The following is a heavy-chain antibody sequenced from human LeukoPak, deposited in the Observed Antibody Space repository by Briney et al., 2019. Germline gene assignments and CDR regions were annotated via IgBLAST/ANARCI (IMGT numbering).Heavy chain of an antibody. Sequence: GGSQRLSCAASGFTFSSYSMNWVRQAPGKGLEWVSSISSSSSYIYYADSVKGRFTTSRDNAKNSLYLQMNSLRSEDTAVYYCARGVPTGIDYFDYWGQGTLVTVSS. CDR3: ARGVPTGIDYFDY. CDR1: GFTFSSYS. CDR2: ISSSSSYI. J-gene: IGHJ4*02. V-gene: IGHV3-21*01. D-gene: IGHD1-1*01.